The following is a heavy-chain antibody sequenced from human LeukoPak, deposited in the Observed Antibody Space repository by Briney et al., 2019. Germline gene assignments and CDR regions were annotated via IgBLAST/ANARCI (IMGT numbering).Heavy chain of an antibody. CDR2: ISGSGGST. J-gene: IGHJ4*02. D-gene: IGHD3-10*01. CDR3: ANGLLVRGAAPLDY. CDR1: GFTFSSYA. V-gene: IGHV3-23*01. Sequence: GGSLRLSCAASGFTFSSYAMSWVRQAPGKGLEWVSAISGSGGSTYYVDSVKGRFTISRDNSKNTLYLQMNSLRAEDTAVYYCANGLLVRGAAPLDYWGQGTLVTVSS.